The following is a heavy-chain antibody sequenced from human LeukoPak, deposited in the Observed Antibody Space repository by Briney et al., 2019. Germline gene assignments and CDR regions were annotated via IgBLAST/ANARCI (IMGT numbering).Heavy chain of an antibody. V-gene: IGHV3-7*01. CDR2: IKQDGSEK. D-gene: IGHD3-3*01. CDR3: ARDVITIFGVVIDGADRLDY. J-gene: IGHJ4*02. CDR1: GFTFSSYW. Sequence: GGSLRLSCAASGFTFSSYWMSWVRQAPGKGLEWVANIKQDGSEKYYVDSVKGRFTISRDNAKNSLYLQMNSLRAEDTAVYYCARDVITIFGVVIDGADRLDYWGQGTLVTVSS.